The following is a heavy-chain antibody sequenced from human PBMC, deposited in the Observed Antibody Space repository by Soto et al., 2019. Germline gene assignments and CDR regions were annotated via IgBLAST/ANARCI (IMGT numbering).Heavy chain of an antibody. CDR3: ASGGRSGYYYYYYMDV. CDR2: IYSGGST. V-gene: IGHV3-53*04. J-gene: IGHJ6*03. Sequence: GGSLRLSCAASGFTVSSNYMSWVRQAPGKGLEWVSVIYSGGSTYYADSVKGRFTISRHNSKNTLYLQMNSLRAEDTAVYYCASGGRSGYYYYYYMDVWGKGTTVTVSS. CDR1: GFTVSSNY. D-gene: IGHD6-19*01.